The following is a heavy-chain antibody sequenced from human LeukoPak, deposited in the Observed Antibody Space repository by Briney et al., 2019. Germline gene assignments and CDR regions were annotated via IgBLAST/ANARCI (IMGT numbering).Heavy chain of an antibody. J-gene: IGHJ4*02. CDR3: AKVRSAVVAAATNY. CDR1: GFTFSNYA. CDR2: ISGSGGST. Sequence: GGSLRLSCAASGFTFSNYAMSWVRQAPGKGLEWVSVISGSGGSTYHADSVKGRFTISRDNSNNTLYLQMNSLRAEDTAVYYCAKVRSAVVAAATNYWGQGTLVTVSS. V-gene: IGHV3-23*01. D-gene: IGHD2-15*01.